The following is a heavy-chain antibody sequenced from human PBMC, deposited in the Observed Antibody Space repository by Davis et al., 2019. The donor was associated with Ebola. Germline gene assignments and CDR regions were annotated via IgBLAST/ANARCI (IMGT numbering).Heavy chain of an antibody. V-gene: IGHV3-74*01. CDR2: INSDGSST. CDR3: ARGATVVKALDY. D-gene: IGHD4-23*01. J-gene: IGHJ4*02. CDR1: GFSFSSYW. Sequence: HTGGSLRLSCVVSGFSFSSYWMHWVRQAPGKGLVWVSRINSDGSSTSYADSVKGRFTISRDNAKNTLYLQMNSLRAEDTAVYYCARGATVVKALDYWGQGTLVTVSS.